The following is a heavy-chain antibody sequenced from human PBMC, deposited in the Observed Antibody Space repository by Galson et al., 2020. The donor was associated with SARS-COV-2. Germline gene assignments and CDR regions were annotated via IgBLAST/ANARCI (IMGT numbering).Heavy chain of an antibody. D-gene: IGHD1-26*01. V-gene: IGHV3-73*01. Sequence: GGSLRLSCAGSGFTFSGSAMHWFRQASGKGLEWVGLIRSKGNNYAPAYAASVKGRFTISRDDSKNTAYLQMSSLKTEDTAVYYCTRNVVGATIGGYFDLWGRGTLVTVSS. CDR3: TRNVVGATIGGYFDL. CDR2: IRSKGNNYAP. CDR1: GFTFSGSA. J-gene: IGHJ2*01.